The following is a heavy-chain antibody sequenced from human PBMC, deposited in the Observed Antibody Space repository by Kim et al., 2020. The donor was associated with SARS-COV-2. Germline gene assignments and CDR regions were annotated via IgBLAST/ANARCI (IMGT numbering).Heavy chain of an antibody. V-gene: IGHV1-2*02. CDR1: GYTFTGYY. Sequence: ASVKVSCKASGYTFTGYYMHWVRQAPGQGLEWMGWINPNSGGTNYAQKFQGRVTMTRDTSISTAYMELSRLRSDDTAVYYCARVPYDFWSGYSLHFDYWGQGTLVTVSS. CDR3: ARVPYDFWSGYSLHFDY. CDR2: INPNSGGT. J-gene: IGHJ4*02. D-gene: IGHD3-3*01.